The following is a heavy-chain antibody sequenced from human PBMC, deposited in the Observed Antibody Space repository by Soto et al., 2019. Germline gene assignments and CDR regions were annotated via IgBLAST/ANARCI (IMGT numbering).Heavy chain of an antibody. CDR2: ISYDGSNK. D-gene: IGHD3-9*01. CDR1: GFTFSSYG. Sequence: PGGSLRLSCAASGFTFSSYGMHWVRQAPGKGLEWVAVISYDGSNKYYADSVKGRFTISRDNSKNTLYLQMNSLRAEDTAVYYCAFLGRYFDWLPWAYYYYYYGMDVWGQGTTVTVSS. J-gene: IGHJ6*02. V-gene: IGHV3-30*03. CDR3: AFLGRYFDWLPWAYYYYYYGMDV.